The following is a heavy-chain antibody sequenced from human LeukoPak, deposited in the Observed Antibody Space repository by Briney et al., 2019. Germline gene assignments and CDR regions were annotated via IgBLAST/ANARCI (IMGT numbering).Heavy chain of an antibody. CDR2: IDGSSSRT. V-gene: IGHV3-48*03. CDR1: GFRFSGFD. CDR3: ARRGTDYCTPSSCHPNWFAP. D-gene: IGHD4-11*01. Sequence: GGSLRLSCVASGFRFSGFDMNWVRQAPGKGLEWVSYIDGSSSRTNYADSVKGRFTISRDNVKNSLYLQMNSLRAEDTAVYFCARRGTDYCTPSSCHPNWFAPWGQGTQVTVSS. J-gene: IGHJ5*02.